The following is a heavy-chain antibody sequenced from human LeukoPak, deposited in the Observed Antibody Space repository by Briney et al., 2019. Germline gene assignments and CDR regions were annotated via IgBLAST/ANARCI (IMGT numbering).Heavy chain of an antibody. J-gene: IGHJ4*02. CDR1: GGSFSGYY. D-gene: IGHD3-9*01. CDR3: ARGVRYFDWLSPHYFDY. Sequence: PSETLSLTCAVYGGSFSGYYWSWIRQPPGKGLEWIGEINHSGSTNYNPSLKSRVTISVDTSKNQFSLKLSSVTAADTAVYYCARGVRYFDWLSPHYFDYWGQGTLVTVSS. CDR2: INHSGST. V-gene: IGHV4-34*01.